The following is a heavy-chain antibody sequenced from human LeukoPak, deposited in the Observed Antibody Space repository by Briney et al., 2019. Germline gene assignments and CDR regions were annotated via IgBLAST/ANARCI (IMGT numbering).Heavy chain of an antibody. J-gene: IGHJ3*02. CDR2: IYYSGST. D-gene: IGHD2/OR15-2a*01. CDR3: ARLPLIVPGNAFDI. CDR1: GGSISSSSYY. V-gene: IGHV4-39*07. Sequence: SETLSLTCTVSGGSISSSSYYWGWIRQPPGKGLEWIGSIYYSGSTYYNPSLKSRVTISVDTSKNQFSLKLSSVTAADTAVYYCARLPLIVPGNAFDIWGQGTMVTVSS.